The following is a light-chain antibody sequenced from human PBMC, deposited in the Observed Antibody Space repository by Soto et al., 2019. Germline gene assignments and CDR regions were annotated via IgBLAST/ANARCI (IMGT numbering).Light chain of an antibody. CDR1: QSVFSRFRNKNY. J-gene: IGKJ1*01. V-gene: IGKV4-1*01. CDR3: QQYYTTPTWA. Sequence: DIVMTQSPDSLTLSLGERATINCKSSQSVFSRFRNKNYLAWFQQKPGQPPRLLIYWASTRESGGSDRFSGSGSGTVFTLTINSLQAEDAAVYYCQQYYTTPTWAFGQGTKVEVK. CDR2: WAS.